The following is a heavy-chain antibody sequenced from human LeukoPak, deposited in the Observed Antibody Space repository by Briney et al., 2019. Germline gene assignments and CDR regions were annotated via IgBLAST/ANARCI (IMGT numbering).Heavy chain of an antibody. CDR2: INHSGST. Sequence: SETLSLTCAVYGGSFSGYYWSWIRQSPGKGLEWIGEINHSGSTNYNPSLKSRVTISVDTSKNQFSLKLSPVTAADTAVYYCVRGYHYDYVWGSYLSVYFDYWGQGTLVTVSS. CDR3: VRGYHYDYVWGSYLSVYFDY. CDR1: GGSFSGYY. V-gene: IGHV4-34*01. J-gene: IGHJ4*02. D-gene: IGHD3-16*02.